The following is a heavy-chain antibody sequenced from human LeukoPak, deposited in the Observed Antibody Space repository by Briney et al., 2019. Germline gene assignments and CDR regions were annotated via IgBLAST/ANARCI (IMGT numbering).Heavy chain of an antibody. V-gene: IGHV3-21*01. CDR3: ARGADSSSSAFDI. J-gene: IGHJ3*02. CDR2: ISSSSSYI. Sequence: PGGSLRLSCAASGFTFSSYSMNWVRQAPGKGLEWVSSISSSSSYIYYADSVKGRFTISRDNAKNSLYLQMNSLRAEDTAVYYCARGADSSSSAFDIWGQGTMVTVSS. D-gene: IGHD6-6*01. CDR1: GFTFSSYS.